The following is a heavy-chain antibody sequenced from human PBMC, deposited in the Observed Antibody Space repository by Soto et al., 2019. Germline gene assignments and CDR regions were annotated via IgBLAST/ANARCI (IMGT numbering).Heavy chain of an antibody. J-gene: IGHJ4*01. Sequence: QVQLVQSGAEVKKPGSSVKVSCKASGGTFGSFALSWVRQAPGQGLEWVGGIIPIFDKTNYAQKFQGRVTCTADDSTSTAYMEVSSLTNEDKAVYFCATMLQLWFYFVVWGQGTLVTVSS. D-gene: IGHD5-18*01. CDR3: ATMLQLWFYFVV. CDR1: GGTFGSFA. V-gene: IGHV1-69*01. CDR2: IIPIFDKT.